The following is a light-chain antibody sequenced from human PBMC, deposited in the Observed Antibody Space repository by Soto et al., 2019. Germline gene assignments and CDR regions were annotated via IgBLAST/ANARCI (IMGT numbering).Light chain of an antibody. CDR2: DAS. CDR1: QSVRSSY. J-gene: IGKJ3*01. CDR3: QQYGSSPFT. Sequence: EIVLTQSPATLSLSPGERATLSCGASQSVRSSYLAWYQQKPGLAPRLLIYDASSRATSIPDRFSGSGCGADFILTISRLEPEDFAVYYCQQYGSSPFTFGPGTKVDIK. V-gene: IGKV3D-20*01.